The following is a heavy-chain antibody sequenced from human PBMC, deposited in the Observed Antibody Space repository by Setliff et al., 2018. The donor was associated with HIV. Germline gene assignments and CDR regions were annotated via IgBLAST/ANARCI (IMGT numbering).Heavy chain of an antibody. V-gene: IGHV4-39*07. CDR1: GDSISSRSYL. Sequence: SETLSLTCTVSGDSISSRSYLWSWFRLSPGKGLEWIGEIADSGATDYNPSLKSRVIISLDTSKKQFSLKLNSVTAADTAVYYCARGSTCIGGGCLTYYYYYYGLDVWGQGTTVTVSS. CDR2: IADSGAT. CDR3: ARGSTCIGGGCLTYYYYYYGLDV. D-gene: IGHD2-8*02. J-gene: IGHJ6*02.